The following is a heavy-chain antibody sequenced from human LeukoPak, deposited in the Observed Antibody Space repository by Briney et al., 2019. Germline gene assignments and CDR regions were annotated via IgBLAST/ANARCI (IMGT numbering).Heavy chain of an antibody. V-gene: IGHV3-9*01. D-gene: IGHD1-26*01. CDR2: ISWSGDRM. CDR3: AKDLGGRATTV. CDR1: GFTFEDHV. Sequence: GGSLRLSCAASGFTFEDHVMHWVRQAPGKGLEWVSSISWSGDRMGYADAVKGRFTISRDNAKNSLFLQMNSLRVEDTALYYCAKDLGGRATTVWGQGTLVNVSS. J-gene: IGHJ4*02.